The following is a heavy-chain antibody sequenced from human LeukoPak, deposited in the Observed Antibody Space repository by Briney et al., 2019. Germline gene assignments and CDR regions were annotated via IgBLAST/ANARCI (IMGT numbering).Heavy chain of an antibody. CDR3: AREFPPPGYYYYGMDV. Sequence: ASVKVSCKASGYTFTGYYMHWVRQAPGQGLEWMGWINPNSGGTNYAQKFQGRVTMTRDTSISTAYMELSRLRSDDTAVYYCAREFPPPGYYYYGMDVWGQGTTVTVSS. CDR2: INPNSGGT. V-gene: IGHV1-2*02. D-gene: IGHD3-10*01. J-gene: IGHJ6*02. CDR1: GYTFTGYY.